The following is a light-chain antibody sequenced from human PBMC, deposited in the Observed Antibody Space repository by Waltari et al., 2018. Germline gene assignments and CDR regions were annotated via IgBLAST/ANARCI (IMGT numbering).Light chain of an antibody. CDR1: SSNIGSND. Sequence: QSALTQGPSASGAPGQRVTISCSGSSSNIGSNDVNWYQQFPGMAPKLLIYRSNQRPSGVPDRFSGSKSGTSASLVISGLQSGDEADYYCAAWDDTLNGAVFGGGTQLTVL. J-gene: IGLJ7*01. CDR3: AAWDDTLNGAV. CDR2: RSN. V-gene: IGLV1-44*01.